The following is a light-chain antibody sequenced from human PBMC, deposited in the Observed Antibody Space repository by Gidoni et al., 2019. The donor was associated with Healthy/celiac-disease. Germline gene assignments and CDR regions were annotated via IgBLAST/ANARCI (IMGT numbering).Light chain of an antibody. V-gene: IGKV3-15*01. CDR3: QQYNNWSFT. J-gene: IGKJ3*01. CDR2: GAS. Sequence: PATLSVSPGERATLSGRASQSVSSNLAWYQQKPGQAPRLLIYGASTRATGIPARFSGSGSGTEFTLTISSLQSEDFAVYYCQQYNNWSFTFGPGTKVDIK. CDR1: QSVSSN.